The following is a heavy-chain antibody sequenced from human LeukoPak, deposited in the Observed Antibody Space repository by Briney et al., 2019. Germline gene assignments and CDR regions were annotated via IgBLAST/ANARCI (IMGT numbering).Heavy chain of an antibody. D-gene: IGHD3-22*01. CDR1: GYTFTSYD. J-gene: IGHJ2*01. Sequence: GASVKVSCKASGYTFTSYDINWVRQATGQGLEWMGWMNPNSGNTGYAQKFQGRVTMTRNTSISTAYMELSSLRSEDTAVYYCARAFTDYYDSSGLDPEYFDLWGRGTLVTVSS. CDR3: ARAFTDYYDSSGLDPEYFDL. V-gene: IGHV1-8*01. CDR2: MNPNSGNT.